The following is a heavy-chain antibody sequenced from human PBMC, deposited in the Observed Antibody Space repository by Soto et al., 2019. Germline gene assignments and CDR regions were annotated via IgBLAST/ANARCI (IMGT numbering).Heavy chain of an antibody. CDR1: GCTFTSYY. CDR3: ARGGGVGATMVFYYFDY. D-gene: IGHD1-26*01. CDR2: INPSGGST. Sequence: EASVKVSCKASGCTFTSYYMHWVRQAPGQGLEWMGIINPSGGSTSYAQKFQGRVTMTRDTSTSTVYMELSSLRSEDTAVYYCARGGGVGATMVFYYFDYWGQGTLVTVSS. J-gene: IGHJ4*02. V-gene: IGHV1-46*01.